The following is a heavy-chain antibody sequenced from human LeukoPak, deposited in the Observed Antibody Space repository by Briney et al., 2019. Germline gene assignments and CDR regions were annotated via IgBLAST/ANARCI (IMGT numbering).Heavy chain of an antibody. J-gene: IGHJ4*02. CDR3: ARGAMATTPFFDY. CDR2: VYYTGST. CDR1: GXSISNYY. V-gene: IGHV4-59*01. Sequence: SETLSLTCPVSGXSISNYYYWTWIRQPPGKVLEWIGYVYYTGSTNFNPSLKSRVTMSLDTSRNQFSLKLTSLTAADTAVYYCARGAMATTPFFDYWGQGSLVTVSS. D-gene: IGHD5-24*01.